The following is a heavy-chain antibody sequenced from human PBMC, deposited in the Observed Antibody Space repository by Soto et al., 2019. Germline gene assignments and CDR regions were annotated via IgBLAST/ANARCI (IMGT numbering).Heavy chain of an antibody. Sequence: GGSLRLSCAASGFTFSSYAMSWVRQAPGKGLEWVSAISGSGGSTYYADSVKGRFTISRDNSKNTLYLQMNSLRAEDTAVYYCAKDCRSASYGSGSYVDYWGQGTPVTVSS. CDR2: ISGSGGST. V-gene: IGHV3-23*01. CDR3: AKDCRSASYGSGSYVDY. CDR1: GFTFSSYA. J-gene: IGHJ4*02. D-gene: IGHD3-10*01.